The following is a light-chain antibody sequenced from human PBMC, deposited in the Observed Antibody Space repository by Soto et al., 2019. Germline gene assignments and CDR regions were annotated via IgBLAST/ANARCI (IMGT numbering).Light chain of an antibody. V-gene: IGKV3-20*01. CDR3: HQYGSSPQT. Sequence: EIVLTQSPGTLSSSPGRRATLSCRASQTVTSNYLTWYQQKRGQAPRLLIWGASIRAADLPDRFSGGGSGTDFTLTISRLEAEDFAIYYCHQYGSSPQTFGQGTKVDIK. CDR2: GAS. J-gene: IGKJ1*01. CDR1: QTVTSNY.